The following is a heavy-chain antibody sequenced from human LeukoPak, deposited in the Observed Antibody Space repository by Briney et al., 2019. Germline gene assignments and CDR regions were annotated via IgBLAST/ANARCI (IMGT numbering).Heavy chain of an antibody. V-gene: IGHV4-59*11. Sequence: SETLSLTCTVSGGSISSHYWSWIRQPPGKGLEWIGYIYYSGSTNYNPSLKSRVTISVDTSKNQFSLKLSSVTAADTAVYYCARDRGDMIFDYWGQGTLVTVSS. CDR2: IYYSGST. CDR3: ARDRGDMIFDY. J-gene: IGHJ4*02. CDR1: GGSISSHY. D-gene: IGHD3-10*01.